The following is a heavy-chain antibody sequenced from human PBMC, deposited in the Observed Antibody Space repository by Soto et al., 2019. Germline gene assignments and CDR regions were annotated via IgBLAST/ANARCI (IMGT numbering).Heavy chain of an antibody. J-gene: IGHJ5*02. V-gene: IGHV2-5*02. CDR3: AHSFYGDYERNWFDP. D-gene: IGHD4-17*01. CDR2: IYWDDDK. CDR1: GISLSTRGVG. Sequence: QLTLKESGPTLVKPTQTLTLTCTFSGISLSTRGVGVGWIRQPPGKALQWLALIYWDDDKRYSPSLQSRLTITQAPSKHQVRLPMTIMDPVYTATYYCAHSFYGDYERNWFDPWGQGTLVTVSS.